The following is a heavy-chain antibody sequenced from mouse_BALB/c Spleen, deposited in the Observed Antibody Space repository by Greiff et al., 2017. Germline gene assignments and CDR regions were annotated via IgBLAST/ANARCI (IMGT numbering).Heavy chain of an antibody. CDR1: GYSITSDYA. D-gene: IGHD2-4*01. J-gene: IGHJ1*01. V-gene: IGHV3-2*02. Sequence: EVKLQESGPGLVKPSQSLSLTCTVTGYSITSDYAWNWIRQFPGNKLEWMGYISYSGSTSYNPSLKSRISITRDTSKNQFFLQLNSVTTEDTATYYCARDYDYDGPFDVWGAGTTVTVSS. CDR3: ARDYDYDGPFDV. CDR2: ISYSGST.